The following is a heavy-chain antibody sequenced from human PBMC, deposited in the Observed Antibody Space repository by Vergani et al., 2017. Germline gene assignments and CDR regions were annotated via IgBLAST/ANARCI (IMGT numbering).Heavy chain of an antibody. J-gene: IGHJ4*02. CDR1: GFTFSSYW. Sequence: EVQLVESGGGLVQPGGSLRLSCAASGFTFSSYWMSWVRQAPGKGLEWVANIKQDGSEKYYVDSVKGRFTIARDNAKNSLYLQMNSLRAEDTAVYYCARGIVVVITPLGVDYWGQGTLVTVSS. V-gene: IGHV3-7*01. CDR3: ARGIVVVITPLGVDY. CDR2: IKQDGSEK. D-gene: IGHD3-22*01.